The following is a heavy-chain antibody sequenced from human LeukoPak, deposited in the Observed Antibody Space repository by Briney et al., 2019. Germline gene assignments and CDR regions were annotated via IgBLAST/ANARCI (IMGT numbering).Heavy chain of an antibody. D-gene: IGHD3-16*01. CDR3: ARMAYDYVWGSYRYNWFDP. Sequence: SETLSLTCTVSGGSISSYYWSWIRQPPGKGLEWIGYIYYSGSTNYNPSLKSRVTISVDTSKNQFSLKLSSVTAADTAVYYCARMAYDYVWGSYRYNWFDPWGQGTLVTVSS. V-gene: IGHV4-59*01. CDR2: IYYSGST. J-gene: IGHJ5*02. CDR1: GGSISSYY.